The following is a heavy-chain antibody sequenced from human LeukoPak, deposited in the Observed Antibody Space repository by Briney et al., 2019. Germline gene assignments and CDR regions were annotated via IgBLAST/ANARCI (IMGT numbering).Heavy chain of an antibody. CDR3: TSRHSSGWHDY. J-gene: IGHJ4*02. CDR1: EFIFSGSA. V-gene: IGHV3-73*01. Sequence: GGSLKLSCAASEFIFSGSAMHWVRQASGKGLEWVGRISSKANSYATAYAASVKGRFTISRDDSKNTAYLQMNSLKTEDTAVYFCTSRHSSGWHDYWGQGTLVTVSS. CDR2: ISSKANSYAT. D-gene: IGHD6-19*01.